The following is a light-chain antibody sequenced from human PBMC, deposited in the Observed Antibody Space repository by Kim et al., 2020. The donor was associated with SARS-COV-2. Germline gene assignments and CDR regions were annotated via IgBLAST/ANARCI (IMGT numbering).Light chain of an antibody. Sequence: SYELTQPPSVSVSPGQTASITCSGDKLGDKYACWYQQKPGQSPVLVIYQDSKRPSGIPELFSGSNSENTATLTISGTQAMDEADYYCQAWDSSTDVFGTGTKVTVL. J-gene: IGLJ1*01. CDR3: QAWDSSTDV. CDR1: KLGDKY. V-gene: IGLV3-1*01. CDR2: QDS.